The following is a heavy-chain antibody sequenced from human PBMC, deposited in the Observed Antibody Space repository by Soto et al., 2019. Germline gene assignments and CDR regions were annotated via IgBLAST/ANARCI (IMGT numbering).Heavy chain of an antibody. D-gene: IGHD3-22*01. J-gene: IGHJ5*02. Sequence: HLVQSGPEVKKPGASVNVSCKISAGTFSSYGINWVRQVPGQGRDWMGATIPIFATTNYAPKFQDRVTITAAEATCTAYLELRSLTSDASAMYYCARTLFHFDISGHCPFAPWGQGTLVTVSA. CDR2: TIPIFATT. CDR1: AGTFSSYG. V-gene: IGHV1-69*01. CDR3: ARTLFHFDISGHCPFAP.